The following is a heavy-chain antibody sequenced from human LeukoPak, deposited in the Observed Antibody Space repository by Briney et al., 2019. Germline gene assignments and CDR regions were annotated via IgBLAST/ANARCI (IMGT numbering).Heavy chain of an antibody. V-gene: IGHV3-73*01. CDR2: IRSKANSYAT. CDR3: AKDGRDEPYSYGPYYLDN. J-gene: IGHJ4*02. D-gene: IGHD5-18*01. Sequence: GGSLRLSCAASGFTFSGSAMHWVRQASGKGLEWVGRIRSKANSYATAYAASVKGRFTISRDDSKNTAYLQMNSLKTEDTAVYYCAKDGRDEPYSYGPYYLDNWGQGTLVTVSS. CDR1: GFTFSGSA.